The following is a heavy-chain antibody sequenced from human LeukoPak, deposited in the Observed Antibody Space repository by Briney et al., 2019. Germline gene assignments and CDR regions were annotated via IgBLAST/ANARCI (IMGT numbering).Heavy chain of an antibody. CDR1: GYTFTSYD. CDR3: ARGRRIAVKNWFDP. D-gene: IGHD6-19*01. CDR2: MNPNSGNT. J-gene: IGHJ5*02. Sequence: ASVKVSCKASGYTFTSYDINWVRQATGQGLEWMGWMNPNSGNTGYAQKFQGRVTMTRNTSISTAYMELSSLRSEDTAVYYCARGRRIAVKNWFDPWGQGTLVTVSS. V-gene: IGHV1-8*01.